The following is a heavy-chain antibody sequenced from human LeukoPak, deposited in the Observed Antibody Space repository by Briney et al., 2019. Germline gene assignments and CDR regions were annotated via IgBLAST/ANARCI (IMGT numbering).Heavy chain of an antibody. D-gene: IGHD4/OR15-4a*01. V-gene: IGHV4-59*01. Sequence: SETLSLTCTVSGGSIRSYYWSWIRQPPGKGLEYIAYMHYSGVTNYNPSLGSRVTMSVDTSKNQLSLRLTSVTAADTAVYYCASVLYGSNGFDYWGQGTLVTVSS. J-gene: IGHJ4*02. CDR3: ASVLYGSNGFDY. CDR2: MHYSGVT. CDR1: GGSIRSYY.